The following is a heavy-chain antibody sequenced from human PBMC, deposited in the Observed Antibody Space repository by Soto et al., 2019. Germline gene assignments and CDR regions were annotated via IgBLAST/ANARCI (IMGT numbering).Heavy chain of an antibody. D-gene: IGHD3-22*01. J-gene: IGHJ4*02. Sequence: QVQLVQSGAEVKKPGASVKVSCKASGYTFTSYAMHWVRQAPGQRLEWMGWINAGNGNTKYSQKFQGRVTITRDTSASTAYMELSSLRSEDTAVYYCAGSYYDSSGYYYFDYWGQGTLVTVSS. CDR2: INAGNGNT. V-gene: IGHV1-3*01. CDR1: GYTFTSYA. CDR3: AGSYYDSSGYYYFDY.